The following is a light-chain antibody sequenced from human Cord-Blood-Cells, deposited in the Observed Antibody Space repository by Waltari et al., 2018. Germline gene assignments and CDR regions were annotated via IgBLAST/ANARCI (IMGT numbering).Light chain of an antibody. CDR1: SSDVGGLHY. J-gene: IGLJ3*02. CDR3: SSYTSSSTRV. V-gene: IGLV2-14*01. CDR2: DVS. Sequence: QSALTQPASVSGSPGHSVTIACLGTSSDVGGLHYVSCYQQHPGKAPKLMIYDVSNRPSGVSNRFSGSKSGNTASLTISGLQAEDEADYYCSSYTSSSTRVFGGGTKLTVL.